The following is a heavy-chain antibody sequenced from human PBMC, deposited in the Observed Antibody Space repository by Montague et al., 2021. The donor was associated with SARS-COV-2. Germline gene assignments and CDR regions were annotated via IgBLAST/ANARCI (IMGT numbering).Heavy chain of an antibody. CDR1: GGSISSTSFF. CDR2: MYSSGTT. CDR3: ARSTSGWFIY. Sequence: TLSLTSSVSGGSISSTSFFWAWIRQPPGKGLEWVGSMYSSGTTYYNPSLKSRVTISGDTSRNQLSVRLSSVTAADTAVYYCARSTSGWFIYWGQGTLVTVSS. D-gene: IGHD6-19*01. J-gene: IGHJ4*02. V-gene: IGHV4-39*01.